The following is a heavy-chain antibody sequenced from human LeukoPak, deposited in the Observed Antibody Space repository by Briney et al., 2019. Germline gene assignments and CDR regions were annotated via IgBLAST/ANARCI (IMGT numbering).Heavy chain of an antibody. V-gene: IGHV3-21*01. D-gene: IGHD3-16*02. Sequence: GGSLRLSCAASGFTFSSYSMNWVRQAPGKGLEWVSSISSSSSYIYYADSVKGRFTISRDNAKNSLCLQMNNLRAEDTDVYYCARDRNMITFGGVIVTIDYWGQGTLVTVPS. J-gene: IGHJ4*02. CDR1: GFTFSSYS. CDR3: ARDRNMITFGGVIVTIDY. CDR2: ISSSSSYI.